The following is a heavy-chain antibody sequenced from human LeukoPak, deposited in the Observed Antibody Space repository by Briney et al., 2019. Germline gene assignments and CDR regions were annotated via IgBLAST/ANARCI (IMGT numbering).Heavy chain of an antibody. CDR3: AKFISNFDY. J-gene: IGHJ4*02. Sequence: PGGSLRLSCAASGFSGRISYMSWVRQAPGKGLEWVAVISYDGSNKYYADSVKGRFTISRDNSKNTLYLQMNSLRAEDTAVYYCAKFISNFDYWGQGTLVTVSS. CDR2: ISYDGSNK. D-gene: IGHD3-10*01. V-gene: IGHV3-30*18. CDR1: GFSGRISY.